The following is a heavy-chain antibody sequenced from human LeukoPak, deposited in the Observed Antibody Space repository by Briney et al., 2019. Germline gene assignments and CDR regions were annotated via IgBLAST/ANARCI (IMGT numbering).Heavy chain of an antibody. D-gene: IGHD2-21*01. CDR3: ASFRDA. J-gene: IGHJ4*02. CDR1: GFTLSGYE. V-gene: IGHV3-48*03. Sequence: GGSLRLSCAASGFTLSGYEMKWVRQPPGKGLEWVSYISSSGSAIYYADSVKGRFTISRDNAKNSLYLQMDSLRAEDTAVYYCASFRDAWGQGTLVTVSS. CDR2: ISSSGSAI.